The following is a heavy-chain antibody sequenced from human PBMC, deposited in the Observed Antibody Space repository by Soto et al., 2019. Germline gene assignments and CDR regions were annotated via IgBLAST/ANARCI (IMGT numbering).Heavy chain of an antibody. J-gene: IGHJ5*02. D-gene: IGHD5-18*01. CDR1: GGSISRSH. V-gene: IGHV4-59*12. Sequence: SETVSLTCTVSGGSISRSHWRWRRGPPGKGLEWLGYLYYSGSTNYNPSLKSRVTISVDTSKNSFSLKLSSGTDAAPAVYYCARGWGGYSYGYANWFDPWGQGTLVTVSS. CDR2: LYYSGST. CDR3: ARGWGGYSYGYANWFDP.